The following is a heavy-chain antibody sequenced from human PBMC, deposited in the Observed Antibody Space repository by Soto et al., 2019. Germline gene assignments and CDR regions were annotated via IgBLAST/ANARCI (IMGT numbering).Heavy chain of an antibody. CDR3: SKAPGDYYYMDV. CDR2: ISSGGLST. Sequence: EVKLLESGGGLVQPGGSLRLSCAASGFTFSDYSMNWVRQAPGRGLEWVSTISSGGLSTYYADSVQGRFTISRDNSNDKVYLQMNNLRAEDTAVYYCSKAPGDYYYMDVWGKGTTVTVSS. J-gene: IGHJ6*03. CDR1: GFTFSDYS. V-gene: IGHV3-23*01.